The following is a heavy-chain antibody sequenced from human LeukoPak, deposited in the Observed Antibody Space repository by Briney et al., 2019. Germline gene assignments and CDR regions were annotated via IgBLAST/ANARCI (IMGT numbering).Heavy chain of an antibody. CDR3: ARWYSRRFDY. V-gene: IGHV4-59*01. CDR2: IYYSGST. J-gene: IGHJ4*02. CDR1: GGSISSNY. D-gene: IGHD6-13*01. Sequence: PSETLSLTCTVSGGSISSNYWSWIRQPPVKGLEWIGYIYYSGSTNYNPSLKSRVTISVDTSKNQFSLKLSSVTAADTAVYYCARWYSRRFDYWGQGTLVTVSS.